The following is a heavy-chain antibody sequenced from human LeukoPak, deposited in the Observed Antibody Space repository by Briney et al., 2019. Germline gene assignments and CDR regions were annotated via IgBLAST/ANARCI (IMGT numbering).Heavy chain of an antibody. CDR2: IYYSGST. CDR1: GGSISSSSYY. D-gene: IGHD5-12*01. J-gene: IGHJ5*02. V-gene: IGHV4-39*01. Sequence: SGTLSLTCTVSGGSISSSSYYWGWIRQPPGKGLEWIGSIYYSGSTYYNPSLKSRVTITVDTSKNQFSLKLSSVTAADTAVYYCASTSGYHDSGYDLNWFDPWGQGTLVTVSS. CDR3: ASTSGYHDSGYDLNWFDP.